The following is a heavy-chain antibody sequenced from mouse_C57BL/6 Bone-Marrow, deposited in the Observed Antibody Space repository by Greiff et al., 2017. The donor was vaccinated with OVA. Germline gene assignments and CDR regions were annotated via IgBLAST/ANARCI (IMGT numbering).Heavy chain of an antibody. V-gene: IGHV7-3*01. CDR1: GFTFTDYY. D-gene: IGHD1-1*01. J-gene: IGHJ3*01. CDR2: IRNKANGYTT. Sequence: EVHLVESGGGLVQPGGSLSLSCAASGFTFTDYYMSWVRQPPGKALEWLGFIRNKANGYTTEYSASVKGRFTISRDNSQSILYLQMNALRAEDSATYYCARWYDYGSSYVSFAYWGQGTLVTVSA. CDR3: ARWYDYGSSYVSFAY.